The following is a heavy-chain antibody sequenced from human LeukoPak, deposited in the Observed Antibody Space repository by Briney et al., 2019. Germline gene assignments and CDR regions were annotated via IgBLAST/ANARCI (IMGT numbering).Heavy chain of an antibody. CDR1: GFNFSDYF. D-gene: IGHD5-18*01. J-gene: IGHJ4*02. Sequence: GGSLRLSCAASGFNFSDYFMSWIRQAPGKGLQWLAYISKTGRGIEYAESVRGRFTISRDNSKNTLYLQMNSLRTEDTAVYYCAKSEGYSYGPFDYWGQGTLVTVSS. CDR2: ISKTGRGI. CDR3: AKSEGYSYGPFDY. V-gene: IGHV3-11*04.